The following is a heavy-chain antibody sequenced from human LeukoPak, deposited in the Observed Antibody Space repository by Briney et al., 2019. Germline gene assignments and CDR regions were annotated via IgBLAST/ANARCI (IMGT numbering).Heavy chain of an antibody. Sequence: PSQTLSLTCTVSGGSISSGSYYWTWIRQPAGKGLEWIGRIYTSGSTNYNPSLKSRVTISVDTSKNQFSLNLTSVTAADTAVYYCARDRYWGQGTLVTVSS. V-gene: IGHV4-61*02. J-gene: IGHJ4*02. CDR3: ARDRY. CDR2: IYTSGST. CDR1: GGSISSGSYY.